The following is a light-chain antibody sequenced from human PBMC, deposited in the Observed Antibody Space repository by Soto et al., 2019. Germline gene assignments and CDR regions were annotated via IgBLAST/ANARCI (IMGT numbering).Light chain of an antibody. CDR3: QQYNNWTRT. CDR1: QSVSSN. CDR2: GAS. J-gene: IGKJ1*01. V-gene: IGKV3-15*01. Sequence: EIVRTQSPATLSVSQGERATLSCRASQSVSSNLAWYQKKPGQDPRIIIYGASTRATGIPARFSGIVSGTEFNLTISRLQSEDCAVYEGQQYNNWTRTFCQVTKVDIK.